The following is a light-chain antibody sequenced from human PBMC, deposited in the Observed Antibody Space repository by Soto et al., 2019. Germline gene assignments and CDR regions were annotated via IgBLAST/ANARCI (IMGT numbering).Light chain of an antibody. J-gene: IGKJ1*01. CDR3: QHYNSYSEA. CDR1: PTISSW. V-gene: IGKV1-5*03. CDR2: KAS. Sequence: DIQMTQSPSTLCGSVGVKVTITCPASPTISSWLAWYQQKPGKAPKLLIYKASTLNTGVPSRFSGSGSGTEFTLTISSLQPDDFATYYCQHYNSYSEAFGQGTKVDIK.